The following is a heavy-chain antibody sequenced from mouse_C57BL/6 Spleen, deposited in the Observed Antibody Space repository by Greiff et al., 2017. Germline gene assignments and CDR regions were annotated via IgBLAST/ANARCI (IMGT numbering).Heavy chain of an antibody. CDR3: VRDQDTPAGFAY. D-gene: IGHD3-2*02. Sequence: EVQGVESGGGLVQPKGSLKLSCAASGFTFNTYAMHWVRQAPGKGLEWVARIRSKSSNYATYYAFSVKDRFTISRDDSQSMLYLQRNNLKTENTAMYYCVRDQDTPAGFAYWGQGTLVTVSA. CDR2: IRSKSSNYAT. CDR1: GFTFNTYA. V-gene: IGHV10-3*01. J-gene: IGHJ3*01.